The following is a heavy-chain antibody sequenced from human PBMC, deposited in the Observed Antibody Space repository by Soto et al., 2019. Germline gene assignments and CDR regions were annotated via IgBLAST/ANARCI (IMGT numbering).Heavy chain of an antibody. J-gene: IGHJ6*02. Sequence: QGQLVQSGADLKKPGASVKVSCKASEYTFVAYTIHWVRQAPGQGLEWMGWINPNSGVTKLAQRFQDWVTMNSDTSITTVYMELSRLTSDDTAVYYCARERSVSYSDNSYYFAMDVWGQGTTVAVSS. V-gene: IGHV1-2*04. CDR2: INPNSGVT. CDR3: ARERSVSYSDNSYYFAMDV. D-gene: IGHD1-26*01. CDR1: EYTFVAYT.